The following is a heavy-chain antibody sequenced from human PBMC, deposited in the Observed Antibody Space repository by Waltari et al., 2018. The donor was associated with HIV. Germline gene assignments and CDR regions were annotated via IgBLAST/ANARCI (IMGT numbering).Heavy chain of an antibody. Sequence: QVQLVQSGAEVKKPGSSVKVSCKASGGTFSSYAISWVRQAPGQGLEWMGGIIPIIRTANYAQKFQGRVTITADESTSTAYMELSGLRSEDTAVYYCAREGSAIGDFDYWGQGTLVTVSS. CDR1: GGTFSSYA. CDR2: IIPIIRTA. D-gene: IGHD3-10*01. J-gene: IGHJ4*02. CDR3: AREGSAIGDFDY. V-gene: IGHV1-69*01.